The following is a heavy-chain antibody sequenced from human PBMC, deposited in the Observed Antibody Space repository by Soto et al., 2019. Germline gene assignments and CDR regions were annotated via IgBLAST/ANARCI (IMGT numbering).Heavy chain of an antibody. Sequence: QVQLVQSGAEVKKPGASVKVSCKASGYTFTSYGISWVRQAPGQGLEWMGWISAYNGNTNYAQKLQGRVTMTTDTSTRTAYMELRSLRSDDTAVYYWARDQGQQLALVYYGMDVWGQGTTVTVSS. J-gene: IGHJ6*02. CDR2: ISAYNGNT. CDR3: ARDQGQQLALVYYGMDV. D-gene: IGHD6-13*01. CDR1: GYTFTSYG. V-gene: IGHV1-18*01.